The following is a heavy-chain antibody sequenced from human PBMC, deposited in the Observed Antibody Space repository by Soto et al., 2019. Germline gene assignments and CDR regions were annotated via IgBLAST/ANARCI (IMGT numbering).Heavy chain of an antibody. J-gene: IGHJ4*02. V-gene: IGHV1-18*01. CDR3: AREGPPEDY. CDR1: GYTFTSHC. Sequence: GASVKVSFKASGYTFTSHCISWVRQAPGQGLEWMGWINAYNGNTNYAQKLQGRVTMTTDISTSTAYTELRSLRSDDTAVYYCAREGPPEDYWGQGTLVTVSS. CDR2: INAYNGNT.